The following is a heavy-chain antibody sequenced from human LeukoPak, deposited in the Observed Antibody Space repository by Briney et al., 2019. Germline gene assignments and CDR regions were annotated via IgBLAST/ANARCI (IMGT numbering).Heavy chain of an antibody. CDR2: LYYSGST. Sequence: PSETLSPTCTVSGGSISGYFWSWIRQPPGKGLELIGYLYYSGSTNYNPSLKSRVTVSVDTSKDQFSLRLSSVTAADTAVYYCASQKKPGIAVAGTSFDYWGQGTLVTVSS. CDR1: GGSISGYF. J-gene: IGHJ4*02. V-gene: IGHV4-59*08. CDR3: ASQKKPGIAVAGTSFDY. D-gene: IGHD6-19*01.